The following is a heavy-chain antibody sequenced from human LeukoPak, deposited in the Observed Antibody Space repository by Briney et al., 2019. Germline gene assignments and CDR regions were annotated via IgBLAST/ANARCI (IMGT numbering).Heavy chain of an antibody. D-gene: IGHD1-26*01. V-gene: IGHV4-39*01. CDR2: IYYSGNT. J-gene: IGHJ4*02. CDR3: ARFSVGATTPRGFDY. Sequence: SETLSLTCTVSGVSISSSNSYWGWIRQPPGKGLEWIGSIYYSGNTYYNASLKSQVSISIDTSKNQFSLRLTSVTAADTAVYYCARFSVGATTPRGFDYWGQGTLVTVSS. CDR1: GVSISSSNSY.